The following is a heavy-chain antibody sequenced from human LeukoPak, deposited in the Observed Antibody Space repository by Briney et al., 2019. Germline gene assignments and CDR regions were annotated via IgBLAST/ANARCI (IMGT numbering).Heavy chain of an antibody. J-gene: IGHJ3*01. Sequence: GRSLRLSCAASGFTFSNYGFHWVRQAPGEGLEWVSSISNSGGSTNYPDSVKGRFTISRDNSKSTLYLQMDSLRAEDTALYYCAKPARITIFGVENADAFDLWGQGTMVFVSS. CDR2: ISNSGGST. CDR3: AKPARITIFGVENADAFDL. CDR1: GFTFSNYG. V-gene: IGHV3-23*01. D-gene: IGHD3-3*01.